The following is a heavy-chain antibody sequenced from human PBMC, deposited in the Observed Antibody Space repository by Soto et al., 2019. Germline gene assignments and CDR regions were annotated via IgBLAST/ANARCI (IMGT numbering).Heavy chain of an antibody. J-gene: IGHJ4*02. Sequence: QVQLVESGGGVVQPGTSLRLSCVGSGFTFRRYVIHWVRQAPGKGLEWVALTSYDGSNNFYGDSVKGRFTISRHNSRNTVELQMDRLRFEDTALYDCARWGTTGGLDVWGQGILVSVSS. V-gene: IGHV3-33*05. CDR2: TSYDGSNN. CDR1: GFTFRRYV. D-gene: IGHD3-16*01. CDR3: ARWGTTGGLDV.